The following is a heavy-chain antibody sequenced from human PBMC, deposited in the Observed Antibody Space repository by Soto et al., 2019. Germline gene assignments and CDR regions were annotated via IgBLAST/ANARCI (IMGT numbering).Heavy chain of an antibody. D-gene: IGHD2-21*01. CDR2: IRGSCCIT. CDR1: VFSCISCS. J-gene: IGHJ2*01. CDR3: AKDWGLAKERLTYSDGEPFDWSLHL. Sequence: VVSLRLSCSSSVFSCISCSISLFLQAAGKWLEWVSPIRGSCCITYYSYCVKGRFTISRDNYKNTLYLQMDSLRAEDTAVYYCAKDWGLAKERLTYSDGEPFDWSLHLWGRG. V-gene: IGHV3-23*01.